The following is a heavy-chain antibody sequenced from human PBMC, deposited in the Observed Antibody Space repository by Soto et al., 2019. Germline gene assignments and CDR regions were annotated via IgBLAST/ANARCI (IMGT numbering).Heavy chain of an antibody. D-gene: IGHD3-3*01. J-gene: IGHJ6*02. CDR2: ISSSSSYI. V-gene: IGHV3-21*01. CDR3: ARVDAPGNYDFWSGYHDYYYYGMDV. CDR1: GFTFSSYI. Sequence: GGALRLSCAASGFTFSSYIMNWVRQSPGKGLEWVSSISSSSSYIYYADSVKGRFTISRDNAKNSLYLQMNSLRAEDTAVYYCARVDAPGNYDFWSGYHDYYYYGMDVWGQGTTVTVSS.